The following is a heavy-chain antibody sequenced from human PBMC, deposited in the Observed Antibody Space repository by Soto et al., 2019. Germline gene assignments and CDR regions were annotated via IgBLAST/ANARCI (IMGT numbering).Heavy chain of an antibody. CDR3: ARSTIMYYYYMDV. D-gene: IGHD3-16*01. V-gene: IGHV3-11*01. J-gene: IGHJ6*03. CDR2: ISSSGSTI. Sequence: GGSLRLSCAASGFTFSDYYMSWIRQAPGKGLEWVSYISSSGSTIYYADSVKGRFTISRDNAKNSLYLQMNSLRAEDTAVYYCARSTIMYYYYMDVWGKGTTVTVSS. CDR1: GFTFSDYY.